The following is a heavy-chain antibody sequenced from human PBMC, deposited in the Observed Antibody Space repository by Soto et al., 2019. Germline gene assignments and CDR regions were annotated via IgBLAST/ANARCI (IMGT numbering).Heavy chain of an antibody. D-gene: IGHD2-21*02. CDR2: ISGSGGST. J-gene: IGHJ4*02. V-gene: IGHV3-23*01. CDR3: AKDVDIVVVTAYDY. CDR1: GFTFSSYA. Sequence: EVPLLESGGGLVQPGGSLRLSCAASGFTFSSYAMSWVRQAPGKGLEWVSAISGSGGSTYYADSVKGRFTISRDNSKNTLYLQMNSLRAEDTAVYYCAKDVDIVVVTAYDYWGQGTLVTVSS.